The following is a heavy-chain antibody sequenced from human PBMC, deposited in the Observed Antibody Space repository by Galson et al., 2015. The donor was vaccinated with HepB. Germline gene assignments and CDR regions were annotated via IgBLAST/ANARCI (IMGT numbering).Heavy chain of an antibody. J-gene: IGHJ6*02. V-gene: IGHV3-66*02. CDR2: IYSGGST. Sequence: SLRLSCAASGFTVSSNYMSWVRQAPGKGLEWVSVIYSGGSTYYADSVKGRFTISRDNSKNTLYLQMNSLRAEDTAVYYCAREGPIRGRGMDVWGQGTTVTVSS. D-gene: IGHD4-17*01. CDR1: GFTVSSNY. CDR3: AREGPIRGRGMDV.